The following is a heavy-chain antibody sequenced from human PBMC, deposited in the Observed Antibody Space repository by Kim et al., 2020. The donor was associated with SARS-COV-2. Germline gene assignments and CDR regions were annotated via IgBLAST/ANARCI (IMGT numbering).Heavy chain of an antibody. Sequence: SETLSLTCTVSRASISDYYWSWIRQPPGKGLEWIGYVHTSGSTNYSPSLQSRVTISADTSKNQFSLKLSSMTFADTAVYYCATSRYATSPFYFDSWGQGTLVTVSS. CDR1: RASISDYY. D-gene: IGHD2-2*01. CDR3: ATSRYATSPFYFDS. CDR2: VHTSGST. J-gene: IGHJ4*02. V-gene: IGHV4-4*08.